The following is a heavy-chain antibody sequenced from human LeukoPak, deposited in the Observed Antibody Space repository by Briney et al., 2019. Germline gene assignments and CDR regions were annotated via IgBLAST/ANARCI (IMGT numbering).Heavy chain of an antibody. CDR2: LSDSGVYT. Sequence: GGSLRLSCAASGFTFSNYATTWVRQAPGKGLEWVSILSDSGVYTYYADSVKGRFTISRDNSKNTLYLQMNSLRAEDTAVYYCASINRGIAVAGTGWFDPWGQGTLVTVSS. V-gene: IGHV3-23*01. J-gene: IGHJ5*02. D-gene: IGHD6-19*01. CDR1: GFTFSNYA. CDR3: ASINRGIAVAGTGWFDP.